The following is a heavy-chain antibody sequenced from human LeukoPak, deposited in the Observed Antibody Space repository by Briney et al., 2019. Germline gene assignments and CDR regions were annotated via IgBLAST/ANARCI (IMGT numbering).Heavy chain of an antibody. CDR2: IYYSGST. J-gene: IGHJ6*02. V-gene: IGHV4-31*03. CDR3: ARDPLVTGTTAYYGMDV. D-gene: IGHD1-7*01. CDR1: GGSISSGGYY. Sequence: PSETLSLTCTVSGGSISSGGYYWSWIRQHPGKGLEWIGHIYYSGSTYYNPSLKSRVTISVDTSKNQFSLKLSSVTAADTAVYYCARDPLVTGTTAYYGMDVWGQGTTVTVSS.